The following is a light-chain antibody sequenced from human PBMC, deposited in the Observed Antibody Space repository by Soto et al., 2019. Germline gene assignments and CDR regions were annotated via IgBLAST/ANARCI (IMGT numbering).Light chain of an antibody. V-gene: IGKV3-15*01. Sequence: EILMTQSPATLSVSPGERATLSCRASQSVSSNLAWYQHKPGQAPTLLIYGASTRATGIPASFSGSGSGTEFTLTISSLQSEDFAVYYSHQYNNWPFTFGQGTRLEIK. CDR2: GAS. CDR3: HQYNNWPFT. J-gene: IGKJ2*01. CDR1: QSVSSN.